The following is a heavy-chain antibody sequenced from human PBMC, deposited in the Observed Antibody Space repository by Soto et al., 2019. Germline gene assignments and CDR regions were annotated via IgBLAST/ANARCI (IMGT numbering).Heavy chain of an antibody. CDR2: IKSKTDGGTT. V-gene: IGHV3-15*01. J-gene: IGHJ5*02. D-gene: IGHD1-7*01. CDR3: TTLDLELPTPINWFDP. CDR1: GFTFSNAW. Sequence: VGSLRLSGAASGFTFSNAWMSWVRQAPGKGLEWVGRIKSKTDGGTTDYAAPVKGRFTISRDDSKNTLYLQMNSLKTEDTAVYYCTTLDLELPTPINWFDPWGQGTLVTVSS.